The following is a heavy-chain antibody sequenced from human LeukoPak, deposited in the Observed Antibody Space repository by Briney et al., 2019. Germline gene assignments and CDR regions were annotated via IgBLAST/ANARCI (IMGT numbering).Heavy chain of an antibody. V-gene: IGHV1-8*01. Sequence: ASVKVSCKASGYTFTSYDINWVRQATGQGLEWMGWMNPNSGNTGYAQKFQGRVTMTTDTSTSTAYMELRSLRSDDTAVYYCARDRASGSYFLPYRDYWGQGTLVTVSS. D-gene: IGHD1-26*01. CDR3: ARDRASGSYFLPYRDY. CDR1: GYTFTSYD. J-gene: IGHJ4*02. CDR2: MNPNSGNT.